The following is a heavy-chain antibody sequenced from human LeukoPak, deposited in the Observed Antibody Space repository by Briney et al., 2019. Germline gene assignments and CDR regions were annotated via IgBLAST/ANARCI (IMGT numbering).Heavy chain of an antibody. D-gene: IGHD6-6*01. V-gene: IGHV4-39*02. J-gene: IGHJ5*02. CDR3: ARDSSSSSLWFDP. Sequence: SETLSLTCTVSGGSISSSSYYWDWIRQPPGKGLEWIGSIYYSGSANYNPSLKSRVTISVDTSKNQFSLKLSSVTAADTAVYYCARDSSSSSLWFDPWGQGTLVTVSS. CDR2: IYYSGSA. CDR1: GGSISSSSYY.